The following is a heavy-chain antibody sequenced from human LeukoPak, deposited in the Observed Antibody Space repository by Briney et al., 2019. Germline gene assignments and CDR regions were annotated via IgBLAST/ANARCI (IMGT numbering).Heavy chain of an antibody. CDR3: ARLYSDSWSRVDP. Sequence: SETLSLTCTVSGGPISNYYWIWIRQPAGEGLEWIGRIYTGGSIDSNPSLKSRVTMSADTSKNQFSLKLSSVTAADTAVYFCARLYSDSWSRVDPWGQGTLVIVSS. CDR1: GGPISNYY. CDR2: IYTGGSI. D-gene: IGHD6-13*01. V-gene: IGHV4-4*07. J-gene: IGHJ5*02.